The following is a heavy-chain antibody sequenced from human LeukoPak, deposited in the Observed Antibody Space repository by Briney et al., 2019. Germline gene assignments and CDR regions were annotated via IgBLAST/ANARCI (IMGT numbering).Heavy chain of an antibody. CDR1: GYTFTNYG. J-gene: IGHJ4*02. CDR3: ARDLDQYSGRFGGFGHDF. D-gene: IGHD1-26*01. V-gene: IGHV1-18*01. CDR2: ISAYNGNT. Sequence: ASVKVSCKASGYTFTNYGINWVRQAPGQGLEWMGWISAYNGNTNYAQRLQGRVTMTTDTSTSTAYMELRSLRSDDTAVYYCARDLDQYSGRFGGFGHDFWGQGTLVTVSS.